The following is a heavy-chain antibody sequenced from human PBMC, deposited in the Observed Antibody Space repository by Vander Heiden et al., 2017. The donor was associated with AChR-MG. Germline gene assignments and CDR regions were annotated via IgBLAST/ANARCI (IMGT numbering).Heavy chain of an antibody. CDR2: IYWDDDK. CDR3: THRVPNSGRDWNGGTFDP. CDR1: GFSLGTTGVG. Sequence: QIALKESGPTRVKPTQTLTQTCTFSGFSLGTTGVGVGWVRQPPGKALEWLAVIYWDDDKRYSPSLQTRLTITKDTSKNQVVLTMTNMDPVDTATYYCTHRVPNSGRDWNGGTFDPWGQGTLVTVSS. V-gene: IGHV2-5*02. J-gene: IGHJ5*02. D-gene: IGHD5-12*01.